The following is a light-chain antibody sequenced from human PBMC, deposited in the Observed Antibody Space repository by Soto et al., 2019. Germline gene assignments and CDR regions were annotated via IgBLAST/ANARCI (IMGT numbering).Light chain of an antibody. J-gene: IGKJ1*01. Sequence: DVVMTQSPLSLPVTLGQPASISCRSSQSLVYSDGNTYLSWFQQRPGQSPRRLIYKVSNRDSGVPDRFSGSGSGTDFTLKISRVEAEDVGVYHCMQATHWPRTFGQGTKVEIK. CDR2: KVS. CDR3: MQATHWPRT. V-gene: IGKV2-30*01. CDR1: QSLVYSDGNTY.